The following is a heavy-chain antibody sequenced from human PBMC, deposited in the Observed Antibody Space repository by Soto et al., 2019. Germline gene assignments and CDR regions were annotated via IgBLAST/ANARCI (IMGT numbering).Heavy chain of an antibody. CDR1: DYTFTSYG. Sequence: QVQLVQSGAEVKKPGASVKVSCKASDYTFTSYGVSWVRQAPGQGLEWMGWISAYNGNTNYAQKLQGRVTMTTDTSTSTAYMELRSLRSDDTAVYYCAIRRVPCGGDCYNWFDPWGQGTLVTVSS. J-gene: IGHJ5*02. CDR2: ISAYNGNT. CDR3: AIRRVPCGGDCYNWFDP. V-gene: IGHV1-18*01. D-gene: IGHD2-21*02.